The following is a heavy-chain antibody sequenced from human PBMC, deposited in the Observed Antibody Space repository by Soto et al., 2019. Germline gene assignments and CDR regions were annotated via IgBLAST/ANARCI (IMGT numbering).Heavy chain of an antibody. CDR1: GFTFDAYG. Sequence: GGSLRLSCATSGFTFDAYGMAWVRQAPGKGLQWVSSINVSGASRYYADSVKGRFTVSRDNSKNTLYLELNSLRAEDTAIYYCVKDTQWLETFFDYWGQGTLVTVSS. CDR2: INVSGASR. J-gene: IGHJ4*02. CDR3: VKDTQWLETFFDY. V-gene: IGHV3-23*01. D-gene: IGHD6-19*01.